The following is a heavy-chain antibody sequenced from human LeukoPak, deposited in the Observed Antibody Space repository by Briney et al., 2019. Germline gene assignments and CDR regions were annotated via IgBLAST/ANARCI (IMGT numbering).Heavy chain of an antibody. CDR3: TSDASTSWRSDY. J-gene: IGHJ4*02. Sequence: GGSLRLSCAASGLTFSSYSMNWVRQAPGKGLEWVSSISSGSSYIYYADSVKGRFTISRDNAKNSLFLQMNSLRAEDTAVYCCTSDASTSWRSDYWGQGTLVTVSS. CDR2: ISSGSSYI. D-gene: IGHD5/OR15-5a*01. CDR1: GLTFSSYS. V-gene: IGHV3-21*01.